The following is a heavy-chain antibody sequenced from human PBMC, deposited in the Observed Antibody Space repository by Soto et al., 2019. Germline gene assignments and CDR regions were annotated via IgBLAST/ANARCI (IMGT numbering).Heavy chain of an antibody. Sequence: QVQLVESGGGVVQPGRSLRLSCAASGFTFSSYGMHWVRQAPGKGLEWVAVISYDGSNKYYADSVKGRFTISRDNSKNTLYLQINRLRAEDTAMYYCAKALAGSGSEYYYGMDVWGQGTTVTVSS. V-gene: IGHV3-30*18. CDR2: ISYDGSNK. CDR3: AKALAGSGSEYYYGMDV. J-gene: IGHJ6*02. CDR1: GFTFSSYG. D-gene: IGHD3-10*01.